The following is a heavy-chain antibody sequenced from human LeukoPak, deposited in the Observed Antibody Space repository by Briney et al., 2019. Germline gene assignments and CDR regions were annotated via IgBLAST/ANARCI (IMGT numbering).Heavy chain of an antibody. V-gene: IGHV3-7*01. J-gene: IGHJ4*02. D-gene: IGHD3-3*01. Sequence: PGGSLRLSCAASGFTFSSYWMSWVRQAPGKGLEWVANIKQDGSEKYYVDSVKGRFTISRDNAKNSLYLQMNSLRAEDTAVYYCARAKYDFWSGYYADYWGQGTLVTVSS. CDR3: ARAKYDFWSGYYADY. CDR2: IKQDGSEK. CDR1: GFTFSSYW.